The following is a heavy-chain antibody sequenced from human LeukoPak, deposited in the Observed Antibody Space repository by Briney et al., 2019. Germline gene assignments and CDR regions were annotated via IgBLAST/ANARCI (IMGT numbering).Heavy chain of an antibody. D-gene: IGHD3-3*01. Sequence: GGSLRLSCAASGFTFSSYGMHWDRQAPGKGLEWVAVISYDGSNKYYADSVKGRFTISRDNSKNTLYLQMNSLRAEDTAVYYRAREYYDFWSGYFRPFDYWGQGTLVTVSS. V-gene: IGHV3-30*03. CDR1: GFTFSSYG. CDR3: AREYYDFWSGYFRPFDY. J-gene: IGHJ4*02. CDR2: ISYDGSNK.